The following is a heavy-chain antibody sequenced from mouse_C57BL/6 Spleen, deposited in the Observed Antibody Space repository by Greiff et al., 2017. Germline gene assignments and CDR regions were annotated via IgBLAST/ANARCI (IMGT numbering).Heavy chain of an antibody. Sequence: VQLQQSGAELVRPGASVKLSCTASGFNIKDYYMHWVKQRPEQGLEWIGRIDPEDGDTEYDPKFQGKATTTADTSSNTAYLQLSSLTSEDTAVYYCTTITTVVEGADWGQGTLVTVSA. J-gene: IGHJ3*01. CDR3: TTITTVVEGAD. CDR2: IDPEDGDT. D-gene: IGHD1-1*01. V-gene: IGHV14-1*01. CDR1: GFNIKDYY.